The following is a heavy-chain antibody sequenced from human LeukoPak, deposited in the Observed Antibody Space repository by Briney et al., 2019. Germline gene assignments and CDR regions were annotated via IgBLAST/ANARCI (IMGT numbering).Heavy chain of an antibody. J-gene: IGHJ4*02. V-gene: IGHV6-1*01. Sequence: SQTLSLTCAISGDSVSSNSVTWNWIRQSPSRGLEWLGRTYYRSTWYNDYAVPVKSRITINPDTSKNQFSLQLNSVTPEDTAVYYCARDLRDYSGYYLSSWGQGTLVTVSS. CDR2: TYYRSTWYN. D-gene: IGHD3-22*01. CDR1: GDSVSSNSVT. CDR3: ARDLRDYSGYYLSS.